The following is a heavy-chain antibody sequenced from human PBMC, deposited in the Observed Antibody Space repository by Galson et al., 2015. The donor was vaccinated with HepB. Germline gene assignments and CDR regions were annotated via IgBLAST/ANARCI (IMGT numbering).Heavy chain of an antibody. CDR3: ARGEYYYDSSGYWDASDI. D-gene: IGHD3-22*01. J-gene: IGHJ3*02. CDR1: GYTFTSYY. Sequence: SVKVSCKASGYTFTSYYMHWVRQAPGQGLEWMGIINPSGGSTSYAQKFQGRVTMTRDTSTSTVYMELSSLRSEDTAVYYCARGEYYYDSSGYWDASDIWGQGTMVTVSS. V-gene: IGHV1-46*01. CDR2: INPSGGST.